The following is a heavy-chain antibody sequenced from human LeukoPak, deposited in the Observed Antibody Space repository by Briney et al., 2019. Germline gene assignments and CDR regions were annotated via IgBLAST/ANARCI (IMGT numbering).Heavy chain of an antibody. CDR2: IYPGDSDT. J-gene: IGHJ5*02. CDR1: GYSFTSYW. Sequence: GESLKISCKGSGYSFTSYWIGWVRPMPGKGLEWMGIIYPGDSDTRYSPSFQGQVTISADKSISTAYLQWSSLKASDTAIYYCARRNLRGVKNKWFDPWGQGTLVTVSS. V-gene: IGHV5-51*01. D-gene: IGHD2-8*01. CDR3: ARRNLRGVKNKWFDP.